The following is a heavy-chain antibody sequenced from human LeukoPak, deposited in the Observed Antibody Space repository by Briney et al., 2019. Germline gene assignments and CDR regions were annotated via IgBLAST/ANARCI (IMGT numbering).Heavy chain of an antibody. J-gene: IGHJ4*02. Sequence: ASVKVSCKASGYTFTSYGISWVRQAPGQGLEWMGWFRAYNGNTNYAQKLQGRVTMTTDTSTRTAYMELRSLRSDDTAVYYCARVPGGYYGSGSYLFGYFDYWGQGTLVTVSS. CDR3: ARVPGGYYGSGSYLFGYFDY. V-gene: IGHV1-18*01. CDR1: GYTFTSYG. CDR2: FRAYNGNT. D-gene: IGHD3-10*01.